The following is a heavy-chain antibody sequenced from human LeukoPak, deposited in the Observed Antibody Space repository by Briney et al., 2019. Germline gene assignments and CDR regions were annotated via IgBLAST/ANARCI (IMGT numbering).Heavy chain of an antibody. Sequence: GGSLRLSCAASGFTFSSYVMSWVRQAPGEGLEWVSAISGSGGSTYYADSVKGRFTISRDNSKNTLYLQMNSLRAEDTAVYYCAKDLSGGEGYWGQGTLVTVSS. CDR1: GFTFSSYV. J-gene: IGHJ4*02. V-gene: IGHV3-23*01. CDR2: ISGSGGST. D-gene: IGHD1-26*01. CDR3: AKDLSGGEGY.